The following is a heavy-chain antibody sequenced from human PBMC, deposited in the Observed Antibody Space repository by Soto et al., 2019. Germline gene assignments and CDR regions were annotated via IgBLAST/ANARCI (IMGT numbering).Heavy chain of an antibody. CDR1: GFTVSTYG. CDR3: TGEVASGY. CDR2: ISRDGGTK. V-gene: IGHV3-30*03. J-gene: IGHJ4*02. Sequence: QVQLVESGGGVVQPGRSLRLSCAVSGFTVSTYGMHWVRQAPGTGLEWVAVISRDGGTKYYTDSVKGRFTISRDNSRNTLFLEMNSLRGDDMAVYYCTGEVASGYWGQGNLVTVSS. D-gene: IGHD2-8*02.